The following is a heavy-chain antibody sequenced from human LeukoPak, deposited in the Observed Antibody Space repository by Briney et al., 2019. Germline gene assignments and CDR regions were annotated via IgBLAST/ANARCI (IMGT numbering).Heavy chain of an antibody. D-gene: IGHD3-10*01. J-gene: IGHJ4*02. CDR1: GFTVSSNY. CDR2: IYSGGTT. Sequence: GGSLTLSCAASGFTVSSNYMTWVRQAPGKGLEWVSVIYSGGTTYYADSVKGRFTISRDNSKNTLFLQMNTLRNDDTAVYYCARERDGDTFDYWGQGTLVTVSS. V-gene: IGHV3-53*01. CDR3: ARERDGDTFDY.